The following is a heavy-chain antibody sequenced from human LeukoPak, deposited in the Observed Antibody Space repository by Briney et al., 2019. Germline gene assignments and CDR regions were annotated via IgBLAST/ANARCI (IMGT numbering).Heavy chain of an antibody. CDR3: ASHYCVSCTSDAFDI. D-gene: IGHD3-10*02. V-gene: IGHV4-59*12. Sequence: SETLSLTCTVSGGSISSYYWSWIRQPPGKGLEWIGYISYSGSTNYNPSLKSRVTISVDTSKNQFSLKLSSVTAADTAVYYCASHYCVSCTSDAFDIWGQGTMVTVSS. J-gene: IGHJ3*02. CDR1: GGSISSYY. CDR2: ISYSGST.